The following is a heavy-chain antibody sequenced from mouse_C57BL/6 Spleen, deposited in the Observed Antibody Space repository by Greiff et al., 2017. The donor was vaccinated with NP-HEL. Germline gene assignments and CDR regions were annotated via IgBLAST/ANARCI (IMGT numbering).Heavy chain of an antibody. V-gene: IGHV1-15*01. D-gene: IGHD1-1*01. J-gene: IGHJ1*03. CDR1: GYTFTDYE. CDR2: IDPETGGT. CDR3: TPVVARDFDV. Sequence: QVQLQQSGAELVRPGASVTLSCKASGYTFTDYEMHWVKQTPVHGLEWIGAIDPETGGTAYNQKFKGKAILTADKSSSTAYMELRSLTSEDSAVYYCTPVVARDFDVWGTGTTVTVSS.